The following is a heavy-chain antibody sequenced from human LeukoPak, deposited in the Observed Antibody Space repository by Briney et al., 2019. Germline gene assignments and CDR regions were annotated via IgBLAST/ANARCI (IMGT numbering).Heavy chain of an antibody. D-gene: IGHD1-26*01. J-gene: IGHJ4*02. CDR1: GASIPSSYY. CDR3: ARLTGGGSYWGYFDY. CDR2: ISASGNT. Sequence: SETLSLTCIVYGASIPSSYYWSWIRQPPGKGLECIGYISASGNTNYNPSLKSRVTISVDTSKSQFSLNLSSVTAADTAIYYCARLTGGGSYWGYFDYWGQGNLVTVSS. V-gene: IGHV4-4*09.